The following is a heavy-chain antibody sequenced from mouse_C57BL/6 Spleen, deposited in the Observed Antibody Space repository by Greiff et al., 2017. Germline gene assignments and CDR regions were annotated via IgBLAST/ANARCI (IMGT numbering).Heavy chain of an antibody. V-gene: IGHV5-16*01. J-gene: IGHJ2*01. CDR2: INYDGSST. CDR3: ARDRTVFGY. CDR1: GFTFSDYY. Sequence: EVMLVESEGGLVQPGSSMKLSCTASGFTFSDYYMAWVRQVPEKSLEWVANINYDGSSTYYLNSLKSRFIISRDNAKNVLYLQMSSLNSEDTAAYYGARDRTVFGYWGQGTTLTVSS.